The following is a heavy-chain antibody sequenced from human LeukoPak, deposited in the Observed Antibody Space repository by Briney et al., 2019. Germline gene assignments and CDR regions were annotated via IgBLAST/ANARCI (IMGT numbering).Heavy chain of an antibody. V-gene: IGHV1-2*02. Sequence: ASVKVSCKASGYTAFYFMHWVRRAPGRGLEWVGWINPNTGGTNYAQKFQGRVTMTSDTSIKTVYMELNGLRSDDTAMYYCARDISGVHYDYWGQGTLVTVSS. J-gene: IGHJ4*02. CDR3: ARDISGVHYDY. CDR1: GYTAFYF. D-gene: IGHD3-10*01. CDR2: INPNTGGT.